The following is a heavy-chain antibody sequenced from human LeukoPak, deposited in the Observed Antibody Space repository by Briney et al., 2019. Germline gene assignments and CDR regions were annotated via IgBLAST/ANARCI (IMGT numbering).Heavy chain of an antibody. Sequence: GGSLRLSCAASGFTFSSYSMNWVRQAPGKGLEWVSYISSSSTIYYAASVKGRFTISRDNAKNSLYLQMDSLRAEDTAVYYCARGSGYSSGWYWGQGTLVTVSS. D-gene: IGHD6-19*01. CDR2: ISSSSTI. V-gene: IGHV3-48*01. CDR3: ARGSGYSSGWY. J-gene: IGHJ4*02. CDR1: GFTFSSYS.